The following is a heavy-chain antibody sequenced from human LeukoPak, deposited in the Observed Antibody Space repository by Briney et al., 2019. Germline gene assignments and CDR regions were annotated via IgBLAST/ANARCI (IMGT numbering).Heavy chain of an antibody. J-gene: IGHJ4*02. D-gene: IGHD3-10*01. CDR1: VGSISDSSCY. Sequence: SETLSLTCTVSVGSISDSSCYWGWIRQPPGKGLEWVGSIYFSGTTYYNPSLKSRVTISVDTSKNQFSLKLSSVTAADTAVYYCASAPRRGSIGGPDNWGQGTLVTVSS. V-gene: IGHV4-39*01. CDR3: ASAPRRGSIGGPDN. CDR2: IYFSGTT.